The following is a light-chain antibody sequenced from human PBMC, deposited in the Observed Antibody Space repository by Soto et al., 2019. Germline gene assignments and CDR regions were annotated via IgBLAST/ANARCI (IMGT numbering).Light chain of an antibody. V-gene: IGLV1-44*01. CDR1: SSNIGGNS. CDR3: AAWDDSLNVVL. CDR2: SHN. J-gene: IGLJ2*01. Sequence: QSVLTQPPSASGPPGQRVTISCSGSSSNIGGNSVTWYQQLPGTAPKLLIYSHNQRPSGVPDRFSGSKSGTSASLAISGLQSEDEAHYYCAAWDDSLNVVLFGGGTKVTVL.